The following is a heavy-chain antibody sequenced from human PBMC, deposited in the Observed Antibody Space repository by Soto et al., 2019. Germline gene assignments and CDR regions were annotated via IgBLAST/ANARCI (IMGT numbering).Heavy chain of an antibody. CDR2: ISFDGTTK. J-gene: IGHJ4*02. CDR1: GFTFTAFG. D-gene: IGHD3-10*01. CDR3: ARHRDGGTYTYIDH. Sequence: QVHLVESGGGVVQPGRSLRLSCAASGFTFTAFGLHWVRQAPGKGLEWVGLISFDGTTKYFADSVRGRFTISRDNSKNMLFLQLNSLRVEDTAVYYCARHRDGGTYTYIDHWGPGTLVTVSS. V-gene: IGHV3-30-3*01.